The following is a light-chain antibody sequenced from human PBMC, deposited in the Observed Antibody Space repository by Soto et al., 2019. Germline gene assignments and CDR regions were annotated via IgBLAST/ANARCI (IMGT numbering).Light chain of an antibody. Sequence: ETVLTQSPGTLSLSPGEGATLSCRASQSVSSSLLAWFQQKPGQAPRLLIHDVSSRATGVPERFGGSGSGTEFTLRISSLEPEDFATYYCQQYGSSPLTFGQGTKLEIK. CDR2: DVS. J-gene: IGKJ2*01. V-gene: IGKV3-20*01. CDR1: QSVSSSL. CDR3: QQYGSSPLT.